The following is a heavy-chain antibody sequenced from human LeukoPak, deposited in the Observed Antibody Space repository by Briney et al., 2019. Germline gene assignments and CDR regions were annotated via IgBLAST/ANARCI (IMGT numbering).Heavy chain of an antibody. CDR3: ARRGNQFDY. CDR1: GDSISSYY. J-gene: IGHJ4*02. Sequence: PSETLSLTCTVSGDSISSYYWSWIRQPPGKGLEWIGYIYSSGITNYNPSLKSRVTISTDTSKNQLSLQLTSVTAADTAMYYCARRGNQFDYWGQGTLVTVSS. D-gene: IGHD1-14*01. CDR2: IYSSGIT. V-gene: IGHV4-4*09.